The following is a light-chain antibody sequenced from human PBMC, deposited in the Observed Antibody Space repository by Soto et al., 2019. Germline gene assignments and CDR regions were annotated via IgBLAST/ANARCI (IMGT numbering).Light chain of an antibody. Sequence: DIVMTQSPLSLPVTPGEPASISCRSSQSLLHSNGYNYLDWYLQKPGQSPQLLIYLGSNRASGVPDRFSGRGAGTDFTLKNRRVGAEDVGVYYCMQAQHPRGPLGQGTMGDTK. CDR2: LGS. J-gene: IGKJ1*01. V-gene: IGKV2-28*01. CDR1: QSLLHSNGYNY. CDR3: MQAQHPRGP.